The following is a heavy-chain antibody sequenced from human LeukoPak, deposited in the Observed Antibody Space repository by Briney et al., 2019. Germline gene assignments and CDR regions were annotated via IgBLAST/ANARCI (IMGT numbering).Heavy chain of an antibody. Sequence: GGSLRLSCAASEFTFSTYSMNWVRQTPGKGLEWVSIISSSSDDIHYADSVKGRFTISRDNSKNTLYLQMNSLRAEDTAVYYCARDPLGRVPGAFDIWGQGTMVTVSS. CDR1: EFTFSTYS. V-gene: IGHV3-21*01. D-gene: IGHD7-27*01. J-gene: IGHJ3*02. CDR2: ISSSSDDI. CDR3: ARDPLGRVPGAFDI.